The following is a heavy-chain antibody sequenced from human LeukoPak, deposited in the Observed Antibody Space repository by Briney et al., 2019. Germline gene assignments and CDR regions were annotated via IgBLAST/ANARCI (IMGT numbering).Heavy chain of an antibody. Sequence: ESGPTLVKPSETLSLTCTVSGGSISSYYWSWIRQPPGKGLEWIGYIYYSGSTNYNPSLKSRVTISVDTSKNQFSLKLSSVTAADTAVYYCARSSSSSSRYYYGMDVWGQGTTVTVSS. CDR2: IYYSGST. J-gene: IGHJ6*02. V-gene: IGHV4-59*08. D-gene: IGHD6-6*01. CDR3: ARSSSSSSRYYYGMDV. CDR1: GGSISSYY.